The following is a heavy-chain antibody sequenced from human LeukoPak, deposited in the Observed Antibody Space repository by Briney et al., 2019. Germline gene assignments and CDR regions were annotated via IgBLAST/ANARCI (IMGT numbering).Heavy chain of an antibody. Sequence: GGSLRLSCGASGFSLSRYWMSWVRQAPGKGLEWVADIKLDGSEKYYVDSVKGRFTISRDNGKNSLYLEMSSLRAEDTAVYYCARVNCGGDRYYYYYYMDVWGKGTTVTVSS. CDR1: GFSLSRYW. V-gene: IGHV3-7*01. CDR2: IKLDGSEK. J-gene: IGHJ6*03. CDR3: ARVNCGGDRYYYYYYMDV. D-gene: IGHD2-21*02.